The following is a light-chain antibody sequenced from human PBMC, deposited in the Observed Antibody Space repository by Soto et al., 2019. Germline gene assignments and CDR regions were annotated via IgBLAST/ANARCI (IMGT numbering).Light chain of an antibody. CDR1: QSVSNN. J-gene: IGKJ5*01. Sequence: EIVMTQSPATLSVSPGETATLSCRASQSVSNNVAWYQQKPGQAPRLLILGASTRATGIPARFSGSGSGTEFTLSICSLQSEDFAVYYCKQYKEWPPFTFGQGTRLEIK. V-gene: IGKV3-15*01. CDR2: GAS. CDR3: KQYKEWPPFT.